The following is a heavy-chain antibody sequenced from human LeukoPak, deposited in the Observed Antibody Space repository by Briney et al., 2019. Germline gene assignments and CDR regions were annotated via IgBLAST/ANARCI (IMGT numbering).Heavy chain of an antibody. Sequence: GESLKISCKGSGYSFTSYWIGWVRQMPGKGLEWMGIIYPGDSDTRYSPFFQGQVTISADKSISTAYLQWSSLKASDTAMYYCARFKQQLVRAFYFDYWGQGTLVTVSS. V-gene: IGHV5-51*01. J-gene: IGHJ4*02. CDR2: IYPGDSDT. D-gene: IGHD6-13*01. CDR1: GYSFTSYW. CDR3: ARFKQQLVRAFYFDY.